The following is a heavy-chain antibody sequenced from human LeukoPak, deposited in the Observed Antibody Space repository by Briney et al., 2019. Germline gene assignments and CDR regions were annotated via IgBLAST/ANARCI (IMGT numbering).Heavy chain of an antibody. J-gene: IGHJ3*02. CDR1: GFTFSSYA. Sequence: GGSLRLSCAASGFTFSSYAMSWVRQAPGKGLEWVSAISGSGGSTYYADSVKGRFTISRDNAKNSLYLQMNSLRAEDTAVYYCARDGAAVTTSSAFDIWGQGTMVIVSS. CDR2: ISGSGGST. CDR3: ARDGAAVTTSSAFDI. V-gene: IGHV3-23*01. D-gene: IGHD4-17*01.